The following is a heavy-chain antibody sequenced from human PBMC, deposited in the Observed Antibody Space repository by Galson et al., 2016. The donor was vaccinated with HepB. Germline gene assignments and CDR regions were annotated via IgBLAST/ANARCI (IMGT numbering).Heavy chain of an antibody. J-gene: IGHJ6*02. V-gene: IGHV3-15*01. CDR3: IPTVSFWSGPYGIQV. CDR2: IKSKTDGGKT. Sequence: SLRLSCAASGFTFSNAWMTWVRQAPGKGLEWVGHIKSKTDGGKTEHAAPVKGRFTISRDDSKNTLYLEMNSLKIEETAVYYCIPTVSFWSGPYGIQVWGQGTTVTVSS. D-gene: IGHD3-3*01. CDR1: GFTFSNAW.